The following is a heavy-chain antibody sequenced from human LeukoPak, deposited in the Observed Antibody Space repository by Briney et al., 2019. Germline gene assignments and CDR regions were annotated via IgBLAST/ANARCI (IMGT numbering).Heavy chain of an antibody. Sequence: GGSLRLSCAASGFTFSSYSMNWVRQAPGKGLEWVSSISSSSSYIYYADSVKGRFTISRDNAKNSLYLQMNSLRAEDTAVYYCAREKRLLWFGELVYYYYYYMDVWGKGTTVTVSS. CDR1: GFTFSSYS. CDR3: AREKRLLWFGELVYYYYYYMDV. J-gene: IGHJ6*03. D-gene: IGHD3-10*01. V-gene: IGHV3-21*01. CDR2: ISSSSSYI.